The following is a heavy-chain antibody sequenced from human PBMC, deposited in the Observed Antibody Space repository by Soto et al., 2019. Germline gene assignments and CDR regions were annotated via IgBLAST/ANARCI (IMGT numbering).Heavy chain of an antibody. CDR1: GYSFNTNW. D-gene: IGHD5-18*01. J-gene: IGHJ6*02. CDR2: IYPGDSDT. Sequence: PGESLKISCKGSGYSFNTNWIAWVRQMPGKGLEWMGIIYPGDSDTRYSPSFQGQVTISADKSISTAYLQWSSLKASDTAMYYCAKQEKVDTAVAYLRAMDVWGQGTTVTVS. V-gene: IGHV5-51*01. CDR3: AKQEKVDTAVAYLRAMDV.